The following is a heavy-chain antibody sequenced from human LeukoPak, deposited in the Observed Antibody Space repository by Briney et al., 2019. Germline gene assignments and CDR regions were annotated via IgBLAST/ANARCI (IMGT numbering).Heavy chain of an antibody. CDR3: ARGHFYDYIWGSYRPDAFDI. V-gene: IGHV4-34*01. J-gene: IGHJ3*02. Sequence: SETLSLTCAVYGGPFSGYYWSWIRQPPGKGLEWIGEINHSGSTNYNPSLKSRVTISVDTSKNQFSLKLSSVTAADTAVYYCARGHFYDYIWGSYRPDAFDIWGQGTMVTVSS. CDR1: GGPFSGYY. D-gene: IGHD3-16*02. CDR2: INHSGST.